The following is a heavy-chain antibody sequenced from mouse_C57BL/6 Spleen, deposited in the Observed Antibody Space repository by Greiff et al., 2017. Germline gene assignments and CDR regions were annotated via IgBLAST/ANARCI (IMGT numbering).Heavy chain of an antibody. CDR1: GFTFSDAW. J-gene: IGHJ4*01. Sequence: EVMLVESGGGLVQPGGSMKLSCAASGFTFSDAWMDWVRQSPEKGLEWVAEIRNKANNHATYYAESVKGRFTISRDDSKSSVYLQMNSLRAEDTGIYYCTRSGYYGYDDYAMDYWGQGTSVTVSS. V-gene: IGHV6-6*01. CDR3: TRSGYYGYDDYAMDY. D-gene: IGHD2-2*01. CDR2: IRNKANNHAT.